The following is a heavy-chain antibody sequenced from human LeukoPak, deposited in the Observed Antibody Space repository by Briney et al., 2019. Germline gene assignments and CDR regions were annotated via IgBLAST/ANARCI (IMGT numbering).Heavy chain of an antibody. V-gene: IGHV1-2*02. CDR2: INPNSGDT. CDR1: GYTFTGYY. Sequence: ASVKLSCKASGYTFTGYYMHWVRQAPGQGLEWIGWINPNSGDTKYAQKFQGRVTMTRDTSISTAYMELSRLKSDDTAVYYCATQRGSYLWGTDFDYWGQGTLVTVSS. D-gene: IGHD3-16*01. CDR3: ATQRGSYLWGTDFDY. J-gene: IGHJ4*02.